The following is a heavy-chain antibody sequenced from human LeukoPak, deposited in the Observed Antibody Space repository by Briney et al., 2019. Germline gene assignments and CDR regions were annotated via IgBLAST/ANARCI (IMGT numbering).Heavy chain of an antibody. CDR1: GGSISGYY. CDR2: IYYSGST. Sequence: PSETLSLTCTVSGGSISGYYWSWIRQPPGKGLEWIGYIYYSGSTNYNPSLKSRVTISVDTSKNQFSLKLSSVTAADTAVYYCARESRDYYYYYMDVWGKGTTVTVSS. V-gene: IGHV4-59*01. D-gene: IGHD5-24*01. CDR3: ARESRDYYYYYMDV. J-gene: IGHJ6*03.